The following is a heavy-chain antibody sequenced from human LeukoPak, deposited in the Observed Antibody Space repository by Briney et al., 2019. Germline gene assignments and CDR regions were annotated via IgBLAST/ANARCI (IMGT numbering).Heavy chain of an antibody. CDR3: ARATADYETDFDY. CDR1: GYSLTSYW. V-gene: IGHV5-10-1*01. CDR2: IDCSDSYT. J-gene: IGHJ4*02. D-gene: IGHD4-17*01. Sequence: GESLKISCKGSGYSLTSYWISWVRQMPGKGLEWMGRIDCSDSYTNYSPSFQGHVTISADKSISTAYLQWSSLKASDTAMYYCARATADYETDFDYWGQGTLVTVSS.